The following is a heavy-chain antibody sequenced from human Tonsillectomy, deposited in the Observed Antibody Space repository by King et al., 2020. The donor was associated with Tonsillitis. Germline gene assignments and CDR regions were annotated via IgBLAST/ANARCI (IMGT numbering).Heavy chain of an antibody. CDR1: GDKFHNYA. CDR2: ITAYNGNT. Sequence: VQLVQSGAEVKKPGASVRVSCKASGDKFHNYAISWVRQAPGQGLEWMGWITAYNGNTKYAQKFQGRVTITTDTSTTTAYMEMRGLRGDDTAVYYCARDVLSWPVTPDYWGQGPQVTVSS. V-gene: IGHV1-18*01. D-gene: IGHD4-23*01. J-gene: IGHJ4*02. CDR3: ARDVLSWPVTPDY.